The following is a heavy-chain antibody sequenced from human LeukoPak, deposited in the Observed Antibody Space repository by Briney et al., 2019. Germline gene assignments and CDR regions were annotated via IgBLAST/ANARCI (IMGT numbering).Heavy chain of an antibody. J-gene: IGHJ3*02. CDR1: GYTFTSYG. CDR2: ISAYNGNT. Sequence: ASVKVSCKASGYTFTSYGISWVRQAPGQGLEWMGWISAYNGNTNYAQKFQGRVTMTRDTSTSTVYMELSSLRSEDTAVYYCARDLADYYDPIWGQGTMVTVSS. D-gene: IGHD3-22*01. CDR3: ARDLADYYDPI. V-gene: IGHV1-18*01.